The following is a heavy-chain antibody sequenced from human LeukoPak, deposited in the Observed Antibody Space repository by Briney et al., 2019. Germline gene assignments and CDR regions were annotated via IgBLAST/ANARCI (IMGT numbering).Heavy chain of an antibody. CDR1: GFTFDDYA. V-gene: IGHV3-9*03. CDR3: AKAKDYGDKSNYMDV. Sequence: GGSLRLSCAASGFTFDDYAMHWVWQAPGKGLEWVSGISWNSGSIGYADSVKGRFAIPRDNAKNSLYLQMNSLRAEDMALYYCAKAKDYGDKSNYMDVWGKGTTVTVSS. CDR2: ISWNSGSI. J-gene: IGHJ6*03. D-gene: IGHD4-17*01.